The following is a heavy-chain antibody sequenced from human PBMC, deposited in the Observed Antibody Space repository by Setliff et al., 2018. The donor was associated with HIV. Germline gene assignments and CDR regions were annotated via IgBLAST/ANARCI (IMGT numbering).Heavy chain of an antibody. CDR1: GFTFSSYS. CDR3: ARGYCSGGSCPYAFDI. J-gene: IGHJ3*02. Sequence: GGSLRLSCAASGFTFSSYSMNWVRQAPGKGLEWVSYISSSSSTIYYADSVKGRFTISRDNAKNSLYLQMNSLRAEDTAVYYCARGYCSGGSCPYAFDIWGQGTMVTVSS. V-gene: IGHV3-48*04. CDR2: ISSSSSTI. D-gene: IGHD2-15*01.